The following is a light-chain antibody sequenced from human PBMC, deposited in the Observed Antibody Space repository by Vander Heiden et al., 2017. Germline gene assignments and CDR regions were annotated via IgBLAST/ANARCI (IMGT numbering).Light chain of an antibody. V-gene: IGKV1D-12*01. J-gene: IGKJ4*01. CDR2: GAS. Sequence: DIQMTQSPSSVSASVGDRVTITCRGSHGISTYLVWYQQNPGKAPKLLIYGASSLQSGVPSRFSGSGSGTDFTLTISSLQPEDFATYYCQQANSLPLTFGGGTTVEI. CDR1: HGISTY. CDR3: QQANSLPLT.